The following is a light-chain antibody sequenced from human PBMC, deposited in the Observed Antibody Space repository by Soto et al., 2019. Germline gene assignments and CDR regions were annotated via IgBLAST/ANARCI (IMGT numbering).Light chain of an antibody. J-gene: IGKJ2*01. Sequence: GDRVTITCRASQTTNTWLAWYQQKPGTAPKLLIYDASSLEGGVPSRFSASGSGTEFTLTISSLQPDDLATYYCKQYISYPYTFGQGTKVEIK. CDR3: KQYISYPYT. V-gene: IGKV1-5*01. CDR1: QTTNTW. CDR2: DAS.